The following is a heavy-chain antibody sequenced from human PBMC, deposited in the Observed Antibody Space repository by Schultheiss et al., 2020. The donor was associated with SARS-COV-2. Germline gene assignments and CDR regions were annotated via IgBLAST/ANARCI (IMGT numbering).Heavy chain of an antibody. D-gene: IGHD3-22*01. J-gene: IGHJ4*02. CDR1: GYSFTNYW. CDR2: IAPSDSYT. V-gene: IGHV5-10-1*01. CDR3: ARRARYYYDSSGYYGY. Sequence: GESLKISCTGSGYSFTNYWIGWVRQMPGKGLERMGRIAPSDSYTNYSPSFQGHVTISADKSISTAYLQWSSLKASDTAMYYCARRARYYYDSSGYYGYWGQGTLVTVSS.